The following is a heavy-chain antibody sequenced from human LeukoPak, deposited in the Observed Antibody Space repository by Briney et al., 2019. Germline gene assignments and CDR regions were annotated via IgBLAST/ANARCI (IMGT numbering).Heavy chain of an antibody. J-gene: IGHJ2*01. CDR1: GYXFIGYY. V-gene: IGHV1-2*02. CDR2: INPNSGGT. CDR3: ARDVTGDQSWFFDL. D-gene: IGHD7-27*01. Sequence: AASVKVSCKASGYXFIGYYMHWVRQAPGQGLEWMGWINPNSGGTNYAQKFQGRVTMTRDTSISTAYMELSRLRSDDTAVYYCARDVTGDQSWFFDLWGRGTLVTVSS.